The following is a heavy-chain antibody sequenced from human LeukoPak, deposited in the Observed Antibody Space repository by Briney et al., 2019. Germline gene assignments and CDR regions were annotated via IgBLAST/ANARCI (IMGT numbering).Heavy chain of an antibody. CDR2: INHSGST. CDR3: ARSSGGY. CDR1: GGSFCGYY. J-gene: IGHJ4*02. D-gene: IGHD6-25*01. V-gene: IGHV4-34*01. Sequence: KPSETLSLTCAVYGGSFCGYYWSWIRQPPGKGLEWIGEINHSGSTNYNPSLKSRVTISVDTSKNQFSLKLSSVAAADTAVYYCARSSGGYWGQGTLVTVSS.